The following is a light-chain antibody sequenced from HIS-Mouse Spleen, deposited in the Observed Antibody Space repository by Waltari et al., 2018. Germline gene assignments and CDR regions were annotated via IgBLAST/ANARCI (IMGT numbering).Light chain of an antibody. V-gene: IGLV2-11*01. CDR3: CSYAGSYYV. CDR2: DVS. CDR1: SRDVGGYNK. Sequence: QSALTHPRSVSGSPGQSVTISCTGTSRDVGGYNKVNWYQQHPGKAPKLMIYDVSKRPSGVPDRFSGSKSGNTASLTISGLQAEDEADYYCCSYAGSYYVFGTGTKVTVL. J-gene: IGLJ1*01.